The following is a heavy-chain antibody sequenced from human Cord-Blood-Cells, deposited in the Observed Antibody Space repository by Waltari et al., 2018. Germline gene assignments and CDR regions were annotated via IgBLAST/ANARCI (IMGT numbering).Heavy chain of an antibody. V-gene: IGHV1-2*02. CDR3: ARKCGYDFWSGYYAFDI. Sequence: QVPLVQSGAEVKKPGASVKVSCKASGYTFTGYYMHWVRQAPGQGLEWMRWINPNSGGTNYAQKCHGRCTITRDTSISTGYMELSRLRSDGTAVYYCARKCGYDFWSGYYAFDIWGQGTMVTVAS. D-gene: IGHD3-3*01. CDR2: INPNSGGT. CDR1: GYTFTGYY. J-gene: IGHJ3*02.